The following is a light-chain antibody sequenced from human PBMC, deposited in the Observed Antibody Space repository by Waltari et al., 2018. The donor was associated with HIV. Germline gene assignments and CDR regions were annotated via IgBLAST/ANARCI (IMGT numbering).Light chain of an antibody. CDR1: SYNIGTNY. CDR3: AAWDDTLTVV. Sequence: QSVLTQPPSASGTPGQSVTISCSGTSYNIGTNYVYWYQQFPGTAPKLLIYRNNKRPSGVPDRFSGSKSGTSPSLAISGLRSDDEADYYCAAWDDTLTVVFGGGTKLTVL. J-gene: IGLJ2*01. V-gene: IGLV1-47*01. CDR2: RNN.